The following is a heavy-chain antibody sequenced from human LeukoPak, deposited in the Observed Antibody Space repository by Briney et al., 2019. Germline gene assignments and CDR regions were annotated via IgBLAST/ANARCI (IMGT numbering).Heavy chain of an antibody. Sequence: ASVKVSCKASEYTFTGYHIHWVRQAPGQGLEWMGWINPNSGGTNYAREFQGRVTMTRDTSISTAYMELSRLRSDDTAVYYCAKLLGYCSGGNCYKAFDIWGQGTMATVSS. D-gene: IGHD2-15*01. CDR3: AKLLGYCSGGNCYKAFDI. V-gene: IGHV1-2*02. J-gene: IGHJ3*02. CDR2: INPNSGGT. CDR1: EYTFTGYH.